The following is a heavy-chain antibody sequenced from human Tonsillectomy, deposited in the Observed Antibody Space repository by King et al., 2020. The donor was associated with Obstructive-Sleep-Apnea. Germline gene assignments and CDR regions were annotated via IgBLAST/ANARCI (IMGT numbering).Heavy chain of an antibody. CDR1: GFTFSNYW. Sequence: VQLVESGGGLVQPGGSLRLSCAASGFTFSNYWMSWVRQAPGKGLEWVANIKQDGSEKYYVDSVKGRFTISRDNAKNSLYLQMNSLRAEDTAVYYCARGRGSYCFDYWGQGTLVTVSS. CDR2: IKQDGSEK. D-gene: IGHD1-26*01. V-gene: IGHV3-7*01. J-gene: IGHJ4*02. CDR3: ARGRGSYCFDY.